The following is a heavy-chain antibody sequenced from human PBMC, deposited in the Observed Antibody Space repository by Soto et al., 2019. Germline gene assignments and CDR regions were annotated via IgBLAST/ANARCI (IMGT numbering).Heavy chain of an antibody. CDR1: GYTFTSYG. CDR3: ARDPGIVGATAPFDY. D-gene: IGHD1-26*01. Sequence: ASVKVSCKASGYTFTSYGISWVRQAPGQGLEWMGWISAYNGNTNYAQKLQGRVTITTDTSTSTAYMELRSLRSDDTAVYYCARDPGIVGATAPFDYWGQGTLVTVSS. J-gene: IGHJ4*02. V-gene: IGHV1-18*01. CDR2: ISAYNGNT.